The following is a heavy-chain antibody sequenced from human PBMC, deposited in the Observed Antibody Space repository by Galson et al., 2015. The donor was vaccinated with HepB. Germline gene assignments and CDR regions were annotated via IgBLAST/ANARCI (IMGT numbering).Heavy chain of an antibody. J-gene: IGHJ4*02. V-gene: IGHV3-30*03. CDR3: ARDHITSIIEFYFDY. D-gene: IGHD1-14*01. CDR2: TSFDGRNI. CDR1: GFTFSSHA. Sequence: SLRLSCAASGFTFSSHAMHWVRQAPGKGLEWVAATSFDGRNIYYADSVKDRFTISRDNPRNTLSLQMNSLRLEDTALYYCARDHITSIIEFYFDYWGQGSLVTVSS.